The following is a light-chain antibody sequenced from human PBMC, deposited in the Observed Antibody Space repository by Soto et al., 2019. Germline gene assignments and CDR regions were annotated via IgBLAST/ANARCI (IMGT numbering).Light chain of an antibody. J-gene: IGKJ5*01. CDR3: QQLISYPIT. Sequence: IPLTQSPSSLSASVGDRVTITCRASQDISTYLAWYQQKPGKAPKLLISAASTLQSGVPSRFSGSGSGTEFTLTISSLQPEDFATYHCQQLISYPITFGQGTRLET. CDR2: AAS. V-gene: IGKV1-9*01. CDR1: QDISTY.